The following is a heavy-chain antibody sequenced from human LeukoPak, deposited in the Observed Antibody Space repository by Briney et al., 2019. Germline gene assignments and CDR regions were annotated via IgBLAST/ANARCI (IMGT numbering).Heavy chain of an antibody. V-gene: IGHV3-53*01. CDR2: IYGGGST. CDR1: GFTVSSSY. D-gene: IGHD4-23*01. CDR3: ARRGDGGRSFDY. J-gene: IGHJ4*02. Sequence: GGSLRLSCAASGFTVSSSYMNWVRQAPGKGLEWVSLIYGGGSTYYADSVKGRFTITRDNSKNTLYLQMNSLRAEDTAVYYCARRGDGGRSFDYWGQGTLVTVSS.